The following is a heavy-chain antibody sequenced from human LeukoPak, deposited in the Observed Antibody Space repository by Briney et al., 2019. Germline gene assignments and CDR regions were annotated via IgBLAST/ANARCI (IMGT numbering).Heavy chain of an antibody. D-gene: IGHD3-3*01. CDR3: ARGYDFWSGSGTWFDP. CDR1: GYTFTSYG. V-gene: IGHV1-2*02. CDR2: INPNSGGT. J-gene: IGHJ5*02. Sequence: ASVKVSCKASGYTFTSYGISWVRQAPGQGLEWMGWINPNSGGTNYAQKFQGRVTMTRDTSISTAYMELSRLRSDDTAVYYCARGYDFWSGSGTWFDPWGQGTLVTVSS.